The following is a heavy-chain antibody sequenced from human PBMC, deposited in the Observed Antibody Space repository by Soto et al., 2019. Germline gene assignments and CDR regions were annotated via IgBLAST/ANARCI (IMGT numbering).Heavy chain of an antibody. CDR3: ARGSRICSSTSCYTMLDY. J-gene: IGHJ4*02. Sequence: HPGGSLRLSCAASGFTVSSNYISWVRQAPGKGLEWVSVIYSGGNTYYADSVKGRFTISRDNSKNTLYLQMESLRAEDTAVYYCARGSRICSSTSCYTMLDYWGQGTLVTVSS. V-gene: IGHV3-53*01. CDR1: GFTVSSNY. CDR2: IYSGGNT. D-gene: IGHD2-2*02.